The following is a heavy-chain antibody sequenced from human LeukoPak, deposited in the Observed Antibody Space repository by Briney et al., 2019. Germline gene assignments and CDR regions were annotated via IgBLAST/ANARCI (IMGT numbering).Heavy chain of an antibody. J-gene: IGHJ4*02. D-gene: IGHD6-6*01. CDR1: GFTFSIYA. Sequence: GGSLRLSCAASGFTFSIYAMSWVRQAPGKGLEWVSAISGSGGSTYYADSVKGRFTISRDNSKNTLYLQMNSLRAEDTAVYYCAKNPEYSSSSYYFDYWGQGTLVTVSS. CDR2: ISGSGGST. CDR3: AKNPEYSSSSYYFDY. V-gene: IGHV3-23*01.